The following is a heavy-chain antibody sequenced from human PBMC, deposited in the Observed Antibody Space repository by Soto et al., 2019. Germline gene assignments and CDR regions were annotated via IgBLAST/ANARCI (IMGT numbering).Heavy chain of an antibody. V-gene: IGHV2-5*01. CDR1: GVSLSTSGVG. D-gene: IGHD6-13*01. CDR2: IYLNDDK. Sequence: QITLKESVPTLVKPTQTLTLTCTFSGVSLSTSGVGVGWIRQPPGKALEWLALIYLNDDKRYSPSLKSRLTVTKDTSKNQVVLTMTNMDPVDTATYYCAHRLPPTAGFYFDYWGQGTLVTVSS. CDR3: AHRLPPTAGFYFDY. J-gene: IGHJ4*02.